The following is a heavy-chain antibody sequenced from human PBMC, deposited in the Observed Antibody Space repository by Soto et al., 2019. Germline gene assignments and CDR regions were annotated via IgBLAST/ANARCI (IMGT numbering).Heavy chain of an antibody. CDR2: ISDYSGNT. D-gene: IGHD1-26*01. CDR1: GYTFTNYG. Sequence: QVQLVQSGPELKMPGASVKVSCKASGYTFTNYGITWVRQAPGQGLEWMGWISDYSGNTDYAQYLQGRLTMTTDRATNTAYMELTSLRSDDTAVYYCARDYGRIVGAESDHWGQGTLVTVSS. CDR3: ARDYGRIVGAESDH. J-gene: IGHJ4*02. V-gene: IGHV1-18*01.